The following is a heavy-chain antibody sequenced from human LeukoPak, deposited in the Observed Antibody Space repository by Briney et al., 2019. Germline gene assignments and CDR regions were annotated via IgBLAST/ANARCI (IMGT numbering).Heavy chain of an antibody. J-gene: IGHJ4*02. V-gene: IGHV4-4*07. CDR3: ARKDGDY. CDR2: IYSSGST. CDR1: GASISSFH. Sequence: SETLSLTCTVSGASISSFHWTWIRQPAGKGLEWIGLIYSSGSTIYNPSLKSRVAMSVDMTKNQLSLKLSSVTAADTAMYYCARKDGDYWGQGALVTVSS.